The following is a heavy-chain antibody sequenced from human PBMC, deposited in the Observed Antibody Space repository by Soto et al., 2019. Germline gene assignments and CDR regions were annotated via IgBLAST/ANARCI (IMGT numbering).Heavy chain of an antibody. CDR1: GFTFSNYA. Sequence: GGSLRLSCAASGFTFSNYAMSWVRQAPGKGLEWVSTLSGSGVNTYYADSVKGRFTISRDNSRSTLYLQMKSLRAEDTALYFCAKDASYYNLWGQGTLVTVSS. CDR2: LSGSGVNT. J-gene: IGHJ4*02. V-gene: IGHV3-23*01. CDR3: AKDASYYNL. D-gene: IGHD3-10*01.